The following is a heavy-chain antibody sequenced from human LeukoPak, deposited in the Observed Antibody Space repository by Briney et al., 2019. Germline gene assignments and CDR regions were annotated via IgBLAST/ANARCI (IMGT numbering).Heavy chain of an antibody. CDR3: AREDGGKADI. Sequence: NPGGSLRLSCAASGFTFSGYNMNWVRQAPGKGLEWVSSISSGSSYIYYADSVKGRFTISRDNAKNSLYLQMNSLRAEDTAVYYCAREDGGKADIWGQGTMVTVSS. D-gene: IGHD4-23*01. J-gene: IGHJ3*02. V-gene: IGHV3-21*01. CDR2: ISSGSSYI. CDR1: GFTFSGYN.